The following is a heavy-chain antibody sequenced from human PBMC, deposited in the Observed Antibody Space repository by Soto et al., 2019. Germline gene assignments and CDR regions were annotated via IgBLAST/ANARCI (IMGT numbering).Heavy chain of an antibody. J-gene: IGHJ2*01. CDR2: ISGSGAST. Sequence: EVQLLESGGGLVQPGGSLRLSCAASGFTFSSYAMTWVRQAPGKGLEWVSSISGSGASTYYRDSVKGRFTISRDNSKNTLSLQMTSLRAEATAVYYCAKDGSRYCSVGTCHSSWHFCFWGRGTLVTVSS. CDR1: GFTFSSYA. D-gene: IGHD2-15*01. V-gene: IGHV3-23*01. CDR3: AKDGSRYCSVGTCHSSWHFCF.